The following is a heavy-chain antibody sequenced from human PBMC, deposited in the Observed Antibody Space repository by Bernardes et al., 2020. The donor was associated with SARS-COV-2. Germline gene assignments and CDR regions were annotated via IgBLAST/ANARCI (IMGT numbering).Heavy chain of an antibody. J-gene: IGHJ3*01. CDR3: AKARSLFMLYYDDAFDF. Sequence: VGSLRLSCAASGFSFNNYAMHWVRQAPGKGLEWVADISYEGSKRNFADSVKGRITVSRDSAKNTVYLQMTSLRSEDTAVYYCAKARSLFMLYYDDAFDFGSQRTMVVVSS. D-gene: IGHD2-8*01. CDR1: GFSFNNYA. V-gene: IGHV3-30*18. CDR2: ISYEGSKR.